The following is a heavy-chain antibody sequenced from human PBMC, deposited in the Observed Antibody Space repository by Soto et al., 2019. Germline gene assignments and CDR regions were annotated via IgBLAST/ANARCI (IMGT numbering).Heavy chain of an antibody. CDR3: ASGGLLWFGELLPKNDAFDI. CDR2: ISSSSSYI. Sequence: GGSLRLSCAASGFTFSSYSMNWVRQAPGKGLEWVSSISSSSSYIYYADSVKGRFTISRDNAKNSLYLQMNSLRAEDTAVYYCASGGLLWFGELLPKNDAFDIWGQGTMVTVSS. V-gene: IGHV3-21*01. CDR1: GFTFSSYS. D-gene: IGHD3-10*01. J-gene: IGHJ3*02.